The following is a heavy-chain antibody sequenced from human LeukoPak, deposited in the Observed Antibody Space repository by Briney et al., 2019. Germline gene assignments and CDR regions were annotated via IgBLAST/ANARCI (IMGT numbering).Heavy chain of an antibody. J-gene: IGHJ3*02. V-gene: IGHV3-21*01. CDR3: ARDRCSSTSCYTPDAFDI. Sequence: KPGGSLRLSCAASGFTFSSYSMNWVRQAPGKGLEWVSSISSSSSYIYYADSVKGRFTISRDNAKNSLYLQMNSLRAEDTAVYYCARDRCSSTSCYTPDAFDIWGQGTMVTVSS. D-gene: IGHD2-2*02. CDR2: ISSSSSYI. CDR1: GFTFSSYS.